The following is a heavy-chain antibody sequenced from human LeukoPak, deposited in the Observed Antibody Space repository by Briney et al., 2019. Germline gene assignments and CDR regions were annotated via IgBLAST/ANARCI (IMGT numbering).Heavy chain of an antibody. CDR2: INPNSGGT. CDR3: ARAGVDTAMAGR. CDR1: GYTFTGYY. J-gene: IGHJ4*02. Sequence: GASVKVSCKASGYTFTGYYMHWVRQAPGQGLEWMGWINPNSGGTNYAQKFQGRVTMTRDTSISTAYMELRRLRSYDTAVYYCARAGVDTAMAGRWGQGTLVTVSS. D-gene: IGHD5-18*01. V-gene: IGHV1-2*02.